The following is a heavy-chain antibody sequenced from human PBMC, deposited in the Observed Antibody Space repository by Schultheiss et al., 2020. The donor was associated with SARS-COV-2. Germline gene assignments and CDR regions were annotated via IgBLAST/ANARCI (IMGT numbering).Heavy chain of an antibody. CDR2: IYHSGSI. CDR3: ARRGLRDTNAFDI. J-gene: IGHJ3*02. V-gene: IGHV4-4*02. Sequence: SETLSLTCAVSGGSISSSNWWSWVRQPPGKGLEWIGEIYHSGSINYNPSLKSRVTISVDKSKNQFSLKLTSVTAADTAVYYCARRGLRDTNAFDIWGQGTMVTVSS. D-gene: IGHD3/OR15-3a*01. CDR1: GGSISSSNW.